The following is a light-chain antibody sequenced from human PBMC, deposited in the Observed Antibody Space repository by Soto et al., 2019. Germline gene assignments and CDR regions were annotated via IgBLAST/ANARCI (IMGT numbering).Light chain of an antibody. CDR3: SSYVGNNNLV. Sequence: QSALTQPPSASGSLGQSVTISCTGTSSDVGGYNYVSWYQQHPGKAPKVIIFEVYKRPSGVPDRFSGSKSGKTASLTVSGLQADDEADYYCSSYVGNNNLVFGGGTKVTV. V-gene: IGLV2-8*01. CDR2: EVY. CDR1: SSDVGGYNY. J-gene: IGLJ3*02.